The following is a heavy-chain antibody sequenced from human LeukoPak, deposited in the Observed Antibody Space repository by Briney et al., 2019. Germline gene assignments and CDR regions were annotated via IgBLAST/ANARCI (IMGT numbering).Heavy chain of an antibody. CDR2: ISSSSTYI. CDR1: GFTFSDYN. J-gene: IGHJ4*02. CDR3: ARVSTAVSLAIDY. D-gene: IGHD6-13*01. V-gene: IGHV3-21*06. Sequence: PGGSLTLSCAASGFTFSDYNMNWVRQAPGKGLEWVSVISSSSTYIYYADSVKGRLTISRDNAKNSLYLQMNSLRAEDTAVYYCARVSTAVSLAIDYWGQGTLVTVST.